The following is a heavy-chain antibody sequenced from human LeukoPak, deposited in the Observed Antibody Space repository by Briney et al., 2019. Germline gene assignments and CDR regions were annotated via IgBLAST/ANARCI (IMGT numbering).Heavy chain of an antibody. CDR3: ARAREPGIAVAGTFDY. CDR1: GYTFTGYY. D-gene: IGHD6-19*01. V-gene: IGHV1-2*06. Sequence: ASVKVSCKASGYTFTGYYMRWVRQAPGQGLEWMGRINPNSGGTNYAQKFQGRVTMTRDTSISTAYMELSRLRSDDTAVYYCARAREPGIAVAGTFDYWGQGTLVTVSS. CDR2: INPNSGGT. J-gene: IGHJ4*02.